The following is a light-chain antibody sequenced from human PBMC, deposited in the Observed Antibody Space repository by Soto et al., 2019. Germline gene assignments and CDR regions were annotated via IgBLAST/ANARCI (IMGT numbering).Light chain of an antibody. Sequence: EIVLTQSPGTLSLSPGERATVSCRASQGVSSSYLAWYQKKPGQAPRLLIYGASSRATGIPDRFSGSGSGTDFTLTISRLEPEDFAVYYCQQYGSSPPYTFGQGTKLEIK. CDR3: QQYGSSPPYT. CDR2: GAS. V-gene: IGKV3-20*01. J-gene: IGKJ2*01. CDR1: QGVSSSY.